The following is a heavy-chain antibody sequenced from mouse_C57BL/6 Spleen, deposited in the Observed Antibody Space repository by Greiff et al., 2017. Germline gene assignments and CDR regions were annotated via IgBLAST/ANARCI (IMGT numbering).Heavy chain of an antibody. CDR1: GYTFTSYW. CDR2: IDPNSGGT. D-gene: IGHD1-1*01. V-gene: IGHV1-72*01. CDR3: ARSRGYGSSYWYFDV. J-gene: IGHJ1*03. Sequence: QVQLQQPGAELVKPGASVKLSCKASGYTFTSYWMHWVKQRPGRGLEWIGRIDPNSGGTKYNEKFKSKATLTVDNPSSTAYMQLSSLTSEDSAVYYGARSRGYGSSYWYFDVWGTGTTVTVSS.